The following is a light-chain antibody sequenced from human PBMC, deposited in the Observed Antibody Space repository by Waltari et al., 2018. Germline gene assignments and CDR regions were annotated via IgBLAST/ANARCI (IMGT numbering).Light chain of an antibody. Sequence: QSALTQPPSASGSPGQSVTISCTGTTRDVGGYHYVSWYQQLPGNAPKLMISEVTKRPSGVPDRFSGSKSGNTASLTVSGLQTEDEADYYCSSYAGSINPYVFGSGTRVTVL. CDR3: SSYAGSINPYV. CDR1: TRDVGGYHY. J-gene: IGLJ1*01. CDR2: EVT. V-gene: IGLV2-8*01.